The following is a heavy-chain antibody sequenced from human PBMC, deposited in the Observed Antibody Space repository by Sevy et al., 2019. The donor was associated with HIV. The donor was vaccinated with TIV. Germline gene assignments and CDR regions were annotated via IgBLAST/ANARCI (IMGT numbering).Heavy chain of an antibody. Sequence: SETLSLTCTVSGGSISSYYWSWIRQPAGKGLEWIGRIYTSGSTNYNPSLKSRVTMSVDTSKNQFSLKLSSVTAADMAVYYCAREEDYYDSSGYTTPWGQGTLVTVSS. V-gene: IGHV4-4*07. D-gene: IGHD3-22*01. J-gene: IGHJ5*02. CDR2: IYTSGST. CDR3: AREEDYYDSSGYTTP. CDR1: GGSISSYY.